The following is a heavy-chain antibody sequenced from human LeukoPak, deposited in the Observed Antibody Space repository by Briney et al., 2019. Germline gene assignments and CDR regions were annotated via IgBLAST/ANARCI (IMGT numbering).Heavy chain of an antibody. V-gene: IGHV1-69*04. CDR1: GGTFSSYA. CDR3: ASSIPAAASAESYYYMDV. Sequence: GASVKVSCKASGGTFSSYAISWVRQAPGQGLEWMGRIIPILGIANYAQKFQGRVTITTDESTSTAYMELSSLRSEDTAVYYCASSIPAAASAESYYYMDVWGKGTTVTVSS. J-gene: IGHJ6*03. D-gene: IGHD2-2*01. CDR2: IIPILGIA.